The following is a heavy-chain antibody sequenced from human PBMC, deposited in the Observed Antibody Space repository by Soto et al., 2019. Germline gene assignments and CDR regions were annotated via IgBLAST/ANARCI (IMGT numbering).Heavy chain of an antibody. Sequence: QLQLQESGPGLVKPSETLSLTCTVSGGSISSSSYYWGWIRQPPGKGLEWIGSIYYSGSTYYNPSLKSRVTISVDTSKNQFSLKLSSVNAADTAVYYCARHPSDGNYYYGMDVWGQGTTVTVSS. D-gene: IGHD1-26*01. J-gene: IGHJ6*02. V-gene: IGHV4-39*01. CDR3: ARHPSDGNYYYGMDV. CDR2: IYYSGST. CDR1: GGSISSSSYY.